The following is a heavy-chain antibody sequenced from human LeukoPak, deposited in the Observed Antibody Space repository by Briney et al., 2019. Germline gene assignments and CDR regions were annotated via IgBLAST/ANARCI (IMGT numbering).Heavy chain of an antibody. CDR3: ARGVPNYYDRSAYWDSGAFDI. V-gene: IGHV3-11*05. D-gene: IGHD3-22*01. CDR1: GFTFSDYY. Sequence: GGSLRLSCVASGFTFSDYYMSWIRQAPGKGLEWVSYISSSSSYTNYADSLKGRFTISVDTSKNHFSLKLSSVTAADTAVYYCARGVPNYYDRSAYWDSGAFDIWGQGTMVTVSS. J-gene: IGHJ3*02. CDR2: ISSSSSYT.